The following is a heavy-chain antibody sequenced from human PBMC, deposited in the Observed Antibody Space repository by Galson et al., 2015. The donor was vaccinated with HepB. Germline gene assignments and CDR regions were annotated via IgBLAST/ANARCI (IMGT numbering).Heavy chain of an antibody. J-gene: IGHJ4*02. Sequence: QSGAEVKRPGESLKIPCKGSGYDFTTYWIGWVRQMPGKGLEWMGVIYPGDSDTRYSPSFPGHVTISVDKSINTAYLQWSSLKASDTATYYCARPVDYLDVWGQGTPVTVSS. CDR2: IYPGDSDT. CDR3: ARPVDYLDV. CDR1: GYDFTTYW. V-gene: IGHV5-51*03.